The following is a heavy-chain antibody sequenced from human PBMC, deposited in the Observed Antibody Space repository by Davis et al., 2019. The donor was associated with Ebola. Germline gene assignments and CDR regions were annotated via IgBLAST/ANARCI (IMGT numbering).Heavy chain of an antibody. Sequence: GGSLRLSCAASGFTVSRNYMSWVRQAPGKGLEWVAVISYDGSNKYYADSVKGRFTISRDNSKNTLFLQVDSLRAEDTATYYCARDVGYSNGWPDFYYYGLDVWGQGTTVTVSS. CDR3: ARDVGYSNGWPDFYYYGLDV. V-gene: IGHV3-30*03. CDR2: ISYDGSNK. J-gene: IGHJ6*02. CDR1: GFTVSRNY. D-gene: IGHD6-19*01.